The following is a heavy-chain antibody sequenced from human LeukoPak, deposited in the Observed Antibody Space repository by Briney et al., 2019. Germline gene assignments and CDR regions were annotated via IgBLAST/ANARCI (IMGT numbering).Heavy chain of an antibody. Sequence: PSETLSLTCTVSGGSINDFYWSWIRQPPGKGLEWLGCIYHSGSTKYNPSLESRGTISEDTSKNHFSLQLFSVTAADTAVYYCARDNDSSGYYRGAFDIWGHGTMVTVSS. CDR2: IYHSGST. D-gene: IGHD3-22*01. V-gene: IGHV4-59*12. CDR3: ARDNDSSGYYRGAFDI. J-gene: IGHJ3*02. CDR1: GGSINDFY.